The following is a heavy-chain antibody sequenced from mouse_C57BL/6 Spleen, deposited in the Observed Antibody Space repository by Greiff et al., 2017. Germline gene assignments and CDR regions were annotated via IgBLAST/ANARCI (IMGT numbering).Heavy chain of an antibody. Sequence: VKLQESGAELVRPGASVTLSCKASGYTFTDYEMHWVKQTPVHGLEWIGAIDPETGGTAYNQKFKGKAILTADKSSSTAYMELRSLTSEDSAVYYCTRGDFYYYGAWFAYWGQGTLVTVSA. J-gene: IGHJ3*01. D-gene: IGHD1-1*01. V-gene: IGHV1-15*01. CDR3: TRGDFYYYGAWFAY. CDR1: GYTFTDYE. CDR2: IDPETGGT.